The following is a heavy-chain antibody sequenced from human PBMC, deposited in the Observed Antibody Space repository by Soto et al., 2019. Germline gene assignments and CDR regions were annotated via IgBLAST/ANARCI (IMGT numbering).Heavy chain of an antibody. D-gene: IGHD6-13*01. CDR3: ARDRPSSSWDGRRMVPGWFDP. Sequence: EVQLVESGGGLIQPGGSLRLSCAASGFTVSSNYMSWVRQAPGKGLEWASVIYSGGSTYYADSVKGRFTISRDNSKNTLYLQMNSLRAEDTAVYYCARDRPSSSWDGRRMVPGWFDPWGQGTLVTVSS. J-gene: IGHJ5*02. CDR1: GFTVSSNY. V-gene: IGHV3-53*01. CDR2: IYSGGST.